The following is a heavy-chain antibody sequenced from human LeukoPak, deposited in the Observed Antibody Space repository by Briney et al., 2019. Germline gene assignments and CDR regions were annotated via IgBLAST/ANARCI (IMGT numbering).Heavy chain of an antibody. V-gene: IGHV3-33*01. J-gene: IGHJ6*02. CDR1: GFTFSSYG. D-gene: IGHD1-26*01. CDR3: ARDVGRYPYYYYGMDV. Sequence: PGGSLRRSCAASGFTFSSYGMHWVRQAPGKGLEWVAVIWYDGSNKYYADSVKGRFTISRDNSKNTLYLQMNSLRAEDTAVYYCARDVGRYPYYYYGMDVWGQGTTVTVSS. CDR2: IWYDGSNK.